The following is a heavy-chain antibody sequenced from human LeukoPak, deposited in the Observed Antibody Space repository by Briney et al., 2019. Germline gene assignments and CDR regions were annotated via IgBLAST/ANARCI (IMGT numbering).Heavy chain of an antibody. CDR3: ARIAQGGSGSYYTPQYYYYYMDV. Sequence: SETLSLTCGVYGGSYSDYYWSWIRQPPGKGLEWIGYISHSGTTNYNPSLKSRVTISVDTSKNQFSLKLSSVTAADTAVYYCARIAQGGSGSYYTPQYYYYYMDVWGKGTTVTVFS. CDR1: GGSYSDYY. J-gene: IGHJ6*03. D-gene: IGHD3-10*01. CDR2: ISHSGTT. V-gene: IGHV4-59*01.